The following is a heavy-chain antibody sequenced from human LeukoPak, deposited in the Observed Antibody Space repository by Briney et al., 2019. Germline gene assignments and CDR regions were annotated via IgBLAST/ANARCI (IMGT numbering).Heavy chain of an antibody. V-gene: IGHV4-59*01. CDR1: GGSISSYY. CDR3: ARGFDSKSTYFDY. D-gene: IGHD5-12*01. J-gene: IGHJ4*02. CDR2: IPYSGST. Sequence: SETLSLTCTVSGGSISSYYWSWIRQPPGKGLEWIGYIPYSGSTNYNPSLKSRVTISLDTSKNQFSLKLRSVTAADTAVYYCARGFDSKSTYFDYWGQGTLVTVSS.